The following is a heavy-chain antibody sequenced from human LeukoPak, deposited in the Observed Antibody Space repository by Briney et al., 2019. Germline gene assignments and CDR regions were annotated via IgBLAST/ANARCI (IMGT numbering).Heavy chain of an antibody. CDR1: GGSISSYY. D-gene: IGHD3-16*02. CDR2: IYYSGST. V-gene: IGHV4-59*01. Sequence: SETLSLTCTVSGGSISSYYWSWIRQPPGKGLEWIGYIYYSGSTNYNPSLKSRVTISVYTSKDQFSLKLSSVTAADTAVYYCARWSVYDYVWGSYPVYWFDPWGQGTLVTVSS. CDR3: ARWSVYDYVWGSYPVYWFDP. J-gene: IGHJ5*02.